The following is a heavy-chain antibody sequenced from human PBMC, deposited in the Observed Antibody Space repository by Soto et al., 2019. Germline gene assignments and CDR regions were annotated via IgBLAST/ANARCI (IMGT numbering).Heavy chain of an antibody. J-gene: IGHJ6*02. CDR1: GYTFTGHY. D-gene: IGHD3-10*01. CDR2: LKSDNGGA. CDR3: ARYLCPLGSGSACPKFGVDF. Sequence: ASVKVSCKASGYTFTGHYMHWVRQVSGKGLEYLGWLKSDNGGAYSAPKFQGRVTFTRDTSTTTAYMELSGLRSDDTAVYFCARYLCPLGSGSACPKFGVDFWGQGTTVTVSS. V-gene: IGHV1-2*02.